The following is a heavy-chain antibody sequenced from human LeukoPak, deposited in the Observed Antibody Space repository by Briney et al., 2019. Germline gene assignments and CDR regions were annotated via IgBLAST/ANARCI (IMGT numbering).Heavy chain of an antibody. Sequence: GGSLRLSCAASGFTFSSYGMHWVRQAPGKGLEWVAVIWYDGSNKYYADSVKGRFTISRDNSKNTLYLQMNSLRAEDTAVYYCARERVWFGESDYYYGMDVWGKGTTVIVSS. CDR2: IWYDGSNK. J-gene: IGHJ6*04. V-gene: IGHV3-33*01. CDR1: GFTFSSYG. CDR3: ARERVWFGESDYYYGMDV. D-gene: IGHD3-10*01.